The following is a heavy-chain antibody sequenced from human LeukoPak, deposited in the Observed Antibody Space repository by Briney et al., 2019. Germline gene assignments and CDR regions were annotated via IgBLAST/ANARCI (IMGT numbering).Heavy chain of an antibody. J-gene: IGHJ4*02. CDR3: ATTYDFWSGHALDY. CDR2: FDPEDGET. CDR1: GYTLTELS. Sequence: ASVKVSCKVSGYTLTELSMHWVRQAPGKGLEWMGGFDPEDGETIYAQKFQGRVTMTEDTSTDTACMELSSLRSEDTAVYYCATTYDFWSGHALDYWGQGTLVTVSS. D-gene: IGHD3-3*01. V-gene: IGHV1-24*01.